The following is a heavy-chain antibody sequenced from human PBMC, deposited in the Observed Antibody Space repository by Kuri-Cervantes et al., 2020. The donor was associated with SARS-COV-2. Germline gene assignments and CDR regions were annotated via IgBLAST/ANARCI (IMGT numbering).Heavy chain of an antibody. Sequence: GESLKISCAASGDIFTDAWMSWVRQAPGKGLEWVGRIKSKVDGGTTDFAAHTEGRFHISKDDSSNTVYLQMNSLTTEDTAVYFCTSTHYYGNSRNIPHYWGQGAPVTVSS. CDR1: GDIFTDAW. D-gene: IGHD3-10*01. CDR3: TSTHYYGNSRNIPHY. CDR2: IKSKVDGGTT. J-gene: IGHJ4*02. V-gene: IGHV3-15*01.